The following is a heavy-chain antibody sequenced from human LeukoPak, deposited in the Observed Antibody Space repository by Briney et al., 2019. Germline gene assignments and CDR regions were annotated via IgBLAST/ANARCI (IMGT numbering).Heavy chain of an antibody. Sequence: GSLRLSCAASGFTFSSYWMSWVRQAPGKGLEWVANIKQDGSEKYYVDSVKGRFTISRDNAKNSLYLQMNSLRAEDTAVYYCTRVGYCSSTTCYTSDGFDYWGQGTLVTVSS. V-gene: IGHV3-7*01. J-gene: IGHJ4*02. CDR2: IKQDGSEK. CDR1: GFTFSSYW. D-gene: IGHD2-2*02. CDR3: TRVGYCSSTTCYTSDGFDY.